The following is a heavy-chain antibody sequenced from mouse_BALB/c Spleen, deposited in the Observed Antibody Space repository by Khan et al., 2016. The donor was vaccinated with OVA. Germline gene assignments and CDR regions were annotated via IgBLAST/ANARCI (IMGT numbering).Heavy chain of an antibody. V-gene: IGHV9-1*02. CDR3: ARSGGNFRVDY. Sequence: QIQLVPSGPELKKPGEPVKISFKASFYTFTNYCLNWMNQAPVTGFKWMGWINPYTGEPVYADDFKGRFVFSLATSASTASLQINTLKHEEMDTYGWARSGGNFRVDYWGEGTTGTVS. D-gene: IGHD3-1*01. CDR1: FYTFTNYC. CDR2: INPYTGEP. J-gene: IGHJ2*01.